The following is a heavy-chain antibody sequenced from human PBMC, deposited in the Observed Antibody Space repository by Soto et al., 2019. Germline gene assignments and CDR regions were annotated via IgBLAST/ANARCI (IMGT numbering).Heavy chain of an antibody. CDR2: ISYDGSNK. CDR3: AKDQYQLIRRCYGLDV. D-gene: IGHD2-2*01. V-gene: IGHV3-30*18. Sequence: GGSLRLSCAASGFTFSSDSMNWVRRAPGKGREWVAVISYDGSNKYYAASVRGRFTISRDNPKNTLFLQMNSPRPEDTAVYYCAKDQYQLIRRCYGLDVWGQGTTVPVSS. J-gene: IGHJ6*02. CDR1: GFTFSSDS.